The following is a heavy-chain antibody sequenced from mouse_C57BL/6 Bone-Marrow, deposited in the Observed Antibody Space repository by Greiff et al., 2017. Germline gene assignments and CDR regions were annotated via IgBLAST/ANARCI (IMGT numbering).Heavy chain of an antibody. J-gene: IGHJ4*01. CDR1: GYTFTSYW. V-gene: IGHV1-59*01. D-gene: IGHD6-1*01. CDR3: ARRQAMDY. CDR2: IDPSDSYT. Sequence: QVQLQQPGAELVRPGTSVTLSCKASGYTFTSYWMHWVKQRPGQGLEWLGVIDPSDSYTNYNQKFKGKATLTVDTSSSTAYMQLSSLTSEDSAVYYCARRQAMDYWGQGTSVTVSS.